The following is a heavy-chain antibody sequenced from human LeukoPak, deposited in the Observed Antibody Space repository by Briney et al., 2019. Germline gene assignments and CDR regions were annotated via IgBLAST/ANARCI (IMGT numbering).Heavy chain of an antibody. J-gene: IGHJ4*02. CDR3: ARGGYYAYVWGSYRTYYFDY. Sequence: PSETLSHTCAVYGGSFSGYYWSWIRQPPGKGLEWIGEINHSGSTNYNPSLKSRVTISVDTSKNQFSLKLSSVTAADTAVYYCARGGYYAYVWGSYRTYYFDYWGQGTLVTVSS. V-gene: IGHV4-34*01. D-gene: IGHD3-16*02. CDR2: INHSGST. CDR1: GGSFSGYY.